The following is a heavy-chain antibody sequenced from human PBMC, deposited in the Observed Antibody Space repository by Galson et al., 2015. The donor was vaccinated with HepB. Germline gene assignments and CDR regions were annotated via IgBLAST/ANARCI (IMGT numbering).Heavy chain of an antibody. D-gene: IGHD3-3*02. Sequence: SLRLSCAASGFTFSHPWMSWVRQAPGKGLEWVGRIKSKTDGATTHYAAPVEGRFTISRDDSKNTLYLHMNSLRIEDTAVYYCTTATAGPFMAWSRDYWGQGTLVTVSS. V-gene: IGHV3-15*01. CDR3: TTATAGPFMAWSRDY. J-gene: IGHJ4*02. CDR2: IKSKTDGATT. CDR1: GFTFSHPW.